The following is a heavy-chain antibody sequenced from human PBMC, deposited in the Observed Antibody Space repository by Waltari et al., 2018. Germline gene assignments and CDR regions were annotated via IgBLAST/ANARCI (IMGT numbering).Heavy chain of an antibody. V-gene: IGHV4-4*07. CDR3: ARDQDNFWSGYAYWYFDL. Sequence: QVQLQESGPGLVKPSETLSLTCTVSGGSISSYYWSWIRQPAGKGLEWIGRIYTSGSTNYNPSLKSRVTTSVDTSKNQFSLKLSSVTAADTAVYYCARDQDNFWSGYAYWYFDLWGRGTLVTVSS. CDR2: IYTSGST. D-gene: IGHD3-3*01. CDR1: GGSISSYY. J-gene: IGHJ2*01.